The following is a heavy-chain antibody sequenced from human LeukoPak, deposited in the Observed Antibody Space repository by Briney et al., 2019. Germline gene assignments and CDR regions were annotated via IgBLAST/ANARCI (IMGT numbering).Heavy chain of an antibody. CDR1: GFTVSNNY. CDR3: AGRRVLDASFDY. Sequence: GGSLRLSCAASGFTVSNNYMSWVRQAPGKGLEWVSVIYSGDNTYYVESVKGRFTISRDNSKNTLFLQMNRLRAEDTAVYYCAGRRVLDASFDYRGQGTLVTVSS. D-gene: IGHD3-16*01. J-gene: IGHJ4*02. CDR2: IYSGDNT. V-gene: IGHV3-66*02.